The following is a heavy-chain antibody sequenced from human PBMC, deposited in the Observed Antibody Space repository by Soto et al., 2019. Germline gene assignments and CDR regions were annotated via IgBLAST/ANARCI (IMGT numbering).Heavy chain of an antibody. CDR2: MNPNSGNT. CDR3: GSWLKEGGIGGNYYYGMDV. V-gene: IGHV1-8*01. J-gene: IGHJ6*02. Sequence: ASVKVSCKASGYTFTSYDINWVRQATGQGLEWMGWMNPNSGNTGYAQKFQGRVTMTRNTSISTAYMELSSLRSEDTAVYYCGSWLKEGGIGGNYYYGMDVWGQGTTVTVSS. CDR1: GYTFTSYD. D-gene: IGHD1-1*01.